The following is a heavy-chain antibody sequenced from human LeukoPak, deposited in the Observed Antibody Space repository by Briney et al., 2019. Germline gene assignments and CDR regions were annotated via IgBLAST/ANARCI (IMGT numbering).Heavy chain of an antibody. J-gene: IGHJ4*02. V-gene: IGHV4-59*01. CDR2: IYYTENT. Sequence: SETLSLTCTVSGGSISSYYWSWIRQPPGKGLEWIGYIYYTENTNYNPSLRSRVTMSVDTSKNQFSLRLSSVTAADTAVYYCAKYIRDSGTYYLDYWGQGTLVTVST. CDR1: GGSISSYY. D-gene: IGHD3-10*01. CDR3: AKYIRDSGTYYLDY.